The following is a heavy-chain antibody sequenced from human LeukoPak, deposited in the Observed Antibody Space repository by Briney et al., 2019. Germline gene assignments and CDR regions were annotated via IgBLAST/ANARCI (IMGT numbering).Heavy chain of an antibody. CDR3: ARDRDEAYYYVSSGYYLNY. CDR2: ISAYNGNT. V-gene: IGHV1-18*01. CDR1: GYTFTSYG. Sequence: ASVKVSCKASGYTFTSYGISWVRQAPGQGLEWMGWISAYNGNTNYAQKLQGRVTMTTDTSTSTAYMELRSLRSDDTAVYYCARDRDEAYYYVSSGYYLNYWGQGTLVTVSS. J-gene: IGHJ4*02. D-gene: IGHD3-22*01.